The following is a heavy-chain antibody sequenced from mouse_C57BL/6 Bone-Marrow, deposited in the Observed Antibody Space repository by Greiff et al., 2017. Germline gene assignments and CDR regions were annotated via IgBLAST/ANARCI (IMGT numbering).Heavy chain of an antibody. V-gene: IGHV1-69*01. D-gene: IGHD2-2*01. CDR3: AREGYGYGLFAY. J-gene: IGHJ3*01. Sequence: QVQLQQSGAELVMPGASVKLSCKASGYTFTSYWMHWVKQRPGQGLEWIGEIDPSDSYTNYNQKFKGKTTLTVDTSSSTAYMQLSSLTSEDSAVYYCAREGYGYGLFAYWGQGTLVTVSA. CDR2: IDPSDSYT. CDR1: GYTFTSYW.